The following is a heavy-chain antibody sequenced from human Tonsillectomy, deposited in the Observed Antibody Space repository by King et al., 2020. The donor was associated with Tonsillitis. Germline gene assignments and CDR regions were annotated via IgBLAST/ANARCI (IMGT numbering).Heavy chain of an antibody. CDR3: ARAISIEVPSPADS. V-gene: IGHV1-69*09. CDR1: GGTFSTHD. Sequence: VQLMQSGPEVKKPGSSVKVSCKASGGTFSTHDISWVRQAPGQGLEWMGRIVPILDKAVYAQNFQGRVTITADKSTNTAYMELRSLTSDDTAVYYCARAISIEVPSPADSWGQGTLVTVSS. D-gene: IGHD3-22*01. J-gene: IGHJ4*02. CDR2: IVPILDKA.